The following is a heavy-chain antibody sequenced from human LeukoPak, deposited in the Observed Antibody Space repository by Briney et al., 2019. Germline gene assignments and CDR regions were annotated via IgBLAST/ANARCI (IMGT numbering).Heavy chain of an antibody. CDR1: GFTFSSYW. CDR2: IKQDGSEP. D-gene: IGHD6-13*01. CDR3: ARAGGARSSWSY. V-gene: IGHV3-7*01. Sequence: GGSLRLSCAASGFTFSSYWMNWVRQAPGKGLEWVANIKQDGSEPYYVDSVKGRFTISRDNAKNSLNLQMNSLRVEDTAVYYCARAGGARSSWSYWGQGTLVTVSS. J-gene: IGHJ4*02.